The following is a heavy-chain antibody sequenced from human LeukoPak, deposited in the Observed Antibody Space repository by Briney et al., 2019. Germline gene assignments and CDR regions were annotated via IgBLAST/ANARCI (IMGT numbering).Heavy chain of an antibody. D-gene: IGHD6-19*01. V-gene: IGHV4-39*07. CDR3: ARVTIAVAASYYYYYYMDV. J-gene: IGHJ6*03. Sequence: SETLSLTRTVSGGSISSSSYYWGWIRQPPGKGLEWIGSIYYSGSTYYNPSLKSRVTISVDTSKNQFSLKLSSVTAADTAVYYCARVTIAVAASYYYYYYMDVWGKGTTVTVSS. CDR2: IYYSGST. CDR1: GGSISSSSYY.